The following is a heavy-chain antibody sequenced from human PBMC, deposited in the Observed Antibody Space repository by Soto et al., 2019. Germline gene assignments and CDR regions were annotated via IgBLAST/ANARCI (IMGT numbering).Heavy chain of an antibody. CDR3: ARQAYGDIRGAFDI. D-gene: IGHD4-17*01. J-gene: IGHJ3*02. Sequence: QVQLQESGPGLVKPSETRSLNCTVSGGSISSYYWSWIRQPPGKGLEWIGYIDYSGITNYNPSLKSRVTISVDTSKNQFSLKLSSVTAADTAVYYCARQAYGDIRGAFDIWGQGTMVTVSS. CDR1: GGSISSYY. V-gene: IGHV4-59*08. CDR2: IDYSGIT.